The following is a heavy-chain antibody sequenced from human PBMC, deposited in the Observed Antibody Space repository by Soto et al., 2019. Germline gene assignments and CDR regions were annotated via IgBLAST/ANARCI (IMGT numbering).Heavy chain of an antibody. V-gene: IGHV4-59*01. CDR2: IYYSGGT. J-gene: IGHJ4*02. Sequence: SETLSLTCTVSGASISSYYWTWIRQPPGKGLEWIGYIYYSGGTNYNPSLKSRVTISIDTSKNQFSLKLSSVTAADTAVYYCARDYSGASTFDYWGQGTLVTVSS. CDR1: GASISSYY. D-gene: IGHD6-19*01. CDR3: ARDYSGASTFDY.